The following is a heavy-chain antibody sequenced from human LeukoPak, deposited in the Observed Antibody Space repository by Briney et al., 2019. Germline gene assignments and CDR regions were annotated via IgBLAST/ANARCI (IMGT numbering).Heavy chain of an antibody. Sequence: KAGGSLKLSCAASGFTFNDVYMDWVRQAPGRGLDWVGRSRTHGATTDYAAPVKGRFTISRDDSKNTLYLQMNSLKTEDTAVYYCTTTTTVVTGYWGQGTLVSVSS. CDR2: SRTHGATT. CDR1: GFTFNDVY. V-gene: IGHV3-15*01. CDR3: TTTTTVVTGY. J-gene: IGHJ4*02. D-gene: IGHD4-23*01.